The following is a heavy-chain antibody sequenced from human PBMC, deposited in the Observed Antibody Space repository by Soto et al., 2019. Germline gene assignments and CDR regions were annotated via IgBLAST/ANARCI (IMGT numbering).Heavy chain of an antibody. V-gene: IGHV4-39*01. CDR1: GGSISSGNYY. J-gene: IGHJ4*02. CDR2: INYSGNT. CDR3: ERHVPHYDFFDY. D-gene: IGHD3-3*01. Sequence: QVQLQESGPGLVKPSETLSLTCSVSGGSISSGNYYWGWIRQPPGKGLEWIGIINYSGNTYSDRSLWGRVTMSVDTSKNQFSLNLTSVTAADTAVYYCERHVPHYDFFDYWGQGTLVTVFS.